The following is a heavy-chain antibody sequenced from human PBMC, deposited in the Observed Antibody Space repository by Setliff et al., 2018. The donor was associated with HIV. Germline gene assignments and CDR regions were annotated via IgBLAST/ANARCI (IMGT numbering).Heavy chain of an antibody. V-gene: IGHV1-18*01. D-gene: IGHD3-3*01. CDR1: GYTFSSYG. J-gene: IGHJ3*02. CDR3: ARGYYNFWSGDYDSRFPNPIDAFDI. Sequence: ASVKVSCKASGYTFSSYGISWVRQAPGQGVEWMGWISAYNGSTNYAQKLQGRVTMTTDTSTSTAYMELRSLRSDDTAVYYCARGYYNFWSGDYDSRFPNPIDAFDIWGQGTRVTVSS. CDR2: ISAYNGST.